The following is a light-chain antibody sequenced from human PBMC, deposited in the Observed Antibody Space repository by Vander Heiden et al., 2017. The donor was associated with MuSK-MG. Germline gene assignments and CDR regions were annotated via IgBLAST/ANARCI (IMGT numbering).Light chain of an antibody. CDR2: YNI. CDR3: QAHDRSRSGWV. J-gene: IGLJ3*02. V-gene: IGLV1-40*01. CDR1: STSIGAGYD. Sequence: QSLLTQPPSLSGAPGQMVTISCSASSTSIGAGYDVHWYQHHPGATPTLLIYYNINRPSGGPDRFSASKYGTTAALAITGRQAEDEGDYYCQAHDRSRSGWVFGGGTKLTVL.